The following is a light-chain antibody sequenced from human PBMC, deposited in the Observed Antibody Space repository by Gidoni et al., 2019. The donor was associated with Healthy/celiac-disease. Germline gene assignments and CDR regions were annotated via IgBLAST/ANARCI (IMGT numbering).Light chain of an antibody. Sequence: DIQMTQSPDSLSASIGDRVTIPCRARQSISSYLNWYQQKPGKAPKLLIYAASSLQSGVPSRFSGSGSGTDFTLTISSLQPEDFATYYCQQSYSTLYTFGQGTKLEIK. V-gene: IGKV1-39*01. CDR2: AAS. CDR3: QQSYSTLYT. J-gene: IGKJ2*01. CDR1: QSISSY.